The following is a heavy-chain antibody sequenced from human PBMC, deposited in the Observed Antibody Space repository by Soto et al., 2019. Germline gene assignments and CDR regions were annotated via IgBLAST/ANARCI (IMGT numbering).Heavy chain of an antibody. CDR2: IYYSGST. CDR1: GGSISSGGYY. J-gene: IGHJ3*02. Sequence: QVQLQESGPGLVKPSQTLSLTCTVSGGSISSGGYYWSWIRQHPGKGLEWIGYIYYSGSTYYYPSLKRGVTISVDTFKNQFSRKRGSVTAADTAVYYWARGSGSYDGLLGAFDIWGQGTMVTVSS. V-gene: IGHV4-31*03. D-gene: IGHD1-26*01. CDR3: ARGSGSYDGLLGAFDI.